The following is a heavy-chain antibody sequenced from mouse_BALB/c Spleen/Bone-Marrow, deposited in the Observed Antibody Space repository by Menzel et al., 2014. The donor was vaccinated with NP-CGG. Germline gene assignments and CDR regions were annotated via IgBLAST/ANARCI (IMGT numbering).Heavy chain of an antibody. CDR1: GFTFSSYG. D-gene: IGHD2-3*01. CDR2: INSNGGST. Sequence: DVMLVESGGGLVQPGGSLKLSCAAPGFTFSSYGMSWVRQTPDKRLELVATINSNGGSTYYPDSVKGRFTISRDNAKNTLYLQMSSLKSEDTAMYYCARERDGYFRDAMDYWGQGTSVTVSS. CDR3: ARERDGYFRDAMDY. J-gene: IGHJ4*01. V-gene: IGHV5-6-3*01.